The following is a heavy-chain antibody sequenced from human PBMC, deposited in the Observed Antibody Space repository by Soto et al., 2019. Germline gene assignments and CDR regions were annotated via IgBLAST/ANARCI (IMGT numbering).Heavy chain of an antibody. CDR3: ASDAFDI. J-gene: IGHJ3*02. Sequence: PGGSLRLSCSASGFTFRNYGMKWVRQAPGMGLEYVSAISGNGLITYYVDSVKGRFTISRDNSKNTVYLQMSSLRTEDTAVYYCASDAFDIWGQGTMVTVSS. CDR2: ISGNGLIT. CDR1: GFTFRNYG. V-gene: IGHV3-64D*06.